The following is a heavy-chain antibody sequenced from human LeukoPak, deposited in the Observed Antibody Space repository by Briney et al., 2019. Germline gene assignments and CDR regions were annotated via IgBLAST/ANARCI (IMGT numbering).Heavy chain of an antibody. Sequence: PGGSLRLSCAASGFTFSSYSMNWVRQAPGKGLEWVSSISSSSSYIYYADSVKGRFTISRDNAKNSLYLQMNSLRAEDTAVYYCARSIAAAGTRWFDPWGQGTLVTVSS. J-gene: IGHJ5*02. V-gene: IGHV3-21*01. CDR2: ISSSSSYI. CDR1: GFTFSSYS. CDR3: ARSIAAAGTRWFDP. D-gene: IGHD6-13*01.